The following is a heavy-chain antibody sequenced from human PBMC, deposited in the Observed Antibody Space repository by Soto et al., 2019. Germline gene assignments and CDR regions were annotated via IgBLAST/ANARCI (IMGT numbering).Heavy chain of an antibody. CDR2: INHSGST. D-gene: IGHD5-12*01. CDR1: GGSFRGYY. Sequence: SETLSLTCAVYGGSFRGYYWSWIRQPPGKGLEWIGEINHSGSTNYNPSLKSRVTISVDTSKNQFSLNLNSVTAADTAVYYCARHSRHLRGFDPWGQGTLVTVPQ. V-gene: IGHV4-34*01. CDR3: ARHSRHLRGFDP. J-gene: IGHJ5*02.